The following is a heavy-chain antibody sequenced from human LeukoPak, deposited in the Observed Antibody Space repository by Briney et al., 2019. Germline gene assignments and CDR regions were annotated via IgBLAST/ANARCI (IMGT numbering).Heavy chain of an antibody. CDR3: ARDLHRLSPENALDI. CDR2: IYHSGST. Sequence: SETLSLTCAVSGGSISSSNWWSWVRQPPGKGLEWIGEIYHSGSTNYNPSLKSRVTISVDKSKNQFSLKLSSVTAADTAVYYCARDLHRLSPENALDIWGQGTMVTVSS. V-gene: IGHV4-4*02. D-gene: IGHD2-2*01. CDR1: GGSISSSNW. J-gene: IGHJ3*02.